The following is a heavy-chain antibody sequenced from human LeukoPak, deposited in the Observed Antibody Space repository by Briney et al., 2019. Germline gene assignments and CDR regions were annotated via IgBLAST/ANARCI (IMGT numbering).Heavy chain of an antibody. D-gene: IGHD6-13*01. J-gene: IGHJ4*02. CDR2: ISGSGGST. CDR1: GFTVRSYS. Sequence: GGSLRLSCAASGFTVRSYSMDWVRQAPGKGLEWVSAISGSGGSTYYADSVKGQFTISRDNSKNRLYLQMNSLRAEDTAVYYCAKPSFVQLGPISYWGQGTLVTVSS. V-gene: IGHV3-23*01. CDR3: AKPSFVQLGPISY.